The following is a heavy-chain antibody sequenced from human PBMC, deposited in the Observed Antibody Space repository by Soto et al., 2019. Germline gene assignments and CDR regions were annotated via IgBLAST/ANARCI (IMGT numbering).Heavy chain of an antibody. CDR1: GFSLSNARMG. D-gene: IGHD3-3*01. CDR2: IFSNDEK. V-gene: IGHV2-26*01. J-gene: IGHJ4*02. CDR3: ARMGHYDFWSGYYFDS. Sequence: QVTLKESGPVLVKPTETLTLTCTVSGFSLSNARMGVSWIRQPPGKALEWLAHIFSNDEKSYSTSLKSRLTFPKDTSKSQVVLTMTNMDPVATATYYCARMGHYDFWSGYYFDSWGQGTLVTVSS.